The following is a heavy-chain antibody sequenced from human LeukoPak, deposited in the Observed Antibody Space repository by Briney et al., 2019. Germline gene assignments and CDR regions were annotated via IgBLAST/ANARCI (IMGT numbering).Heavy chain of an antibody. D-gene: IGHD2-15*01. CDR2: VSTSGVDT. CDR1: GFTFSNYA. Sequence: GGSLRLSCAVSGFTFSNYAMNWVRQAPGKGLEWVSGVSTSGVDTYYADSVKGRFTISRDNSKNTLYLQMNSLRAEDTAVYYCAKDQRYWAVWGQGTTVTVSS. V-gene: IGHV3-23*01. J-gene: IGHJ6*02. CDR3: AKDQRYWAV.